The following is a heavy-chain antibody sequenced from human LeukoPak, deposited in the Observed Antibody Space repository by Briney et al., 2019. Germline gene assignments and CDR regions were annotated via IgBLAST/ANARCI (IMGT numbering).Heavy chain of an antibody. D-gene: IGHD3-3*01. CDR1: GFTFSSYG. Sequence: GRSLRLSCAASGFTFSSYGMHWVRQAPGKGLEWVAVIWYDGSNKYYADSVKGRFTISRDNSKNTLYLQMNSLRAEDTAVYYCAREVAWSVFDYWGQGTLVTVSS. J-gene: IGHJ4*02. CDR3: AREVAWSVFDY. V-gene: IGHV3-33*01. CDR2: IWYDGSNK.